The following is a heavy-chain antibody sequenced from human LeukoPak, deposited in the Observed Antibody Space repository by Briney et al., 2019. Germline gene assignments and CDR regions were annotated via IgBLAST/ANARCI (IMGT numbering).Heavy chain of an antibody. V-gene: IGHV4-61*01. CDR3: ARGGGRFYNWFDP. CDR2: IYYTGSS. D-gene: IGHD1-26*01. CDR1: GDSVSSGSYY. Sequence: PSETLSLTCTVSGDSVSSGSYYWSWIRQPPGKGLEWIGYIYYTGSSNYNPSLKSRVTISVDTSKNQFSLNLSSVTAADTAVYYCARGGGRFYNWFDPWGQGTLVTVSS. J-gene: IGHJ5*02.